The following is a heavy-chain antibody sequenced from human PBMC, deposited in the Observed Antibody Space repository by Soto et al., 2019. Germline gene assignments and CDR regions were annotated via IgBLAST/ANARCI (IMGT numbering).Heavy chain of an antibody. Sequence: ASVKVSCKASGYTFTSHYMHWVRQAPGQGLEWMGIINPSGGSTSYAQKFQGRVTMTRDTSTSTVYMELSSLRSEDTAVYYCASAPPYSSSWYYYGMDVCGQGTTVTVSS. CDR2: INPSGGST. CDR1: GYTFTSHY. CDR3: ASAPPYSSSWYYYGMDV. J-gene: IGHJ6*02. V-gene: IGHV1-46*01. D-gene: IGHD6-13*01.